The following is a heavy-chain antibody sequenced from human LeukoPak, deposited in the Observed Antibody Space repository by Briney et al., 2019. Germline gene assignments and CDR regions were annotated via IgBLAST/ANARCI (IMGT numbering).Heavy chain of an antibody. CDR2: ISGSGGST. CDR1: GFTFSSYA. V-gene: IGHV3-23*01. Sequence: TGGSLRLSCAASGFTFSSYAMSWVRQAPGKWLEWVSAISGSGGSTYYADSVKGRFTISRDNSKNTLYLQMNSLRAEDTAVYYCAKGYSSGWYLGGDYWGQGTLVTVSS. J-gene: IGHJ4*02. D-gene: IGHD6-19*01. CDR3: AKGYSSGWYLGGDY.